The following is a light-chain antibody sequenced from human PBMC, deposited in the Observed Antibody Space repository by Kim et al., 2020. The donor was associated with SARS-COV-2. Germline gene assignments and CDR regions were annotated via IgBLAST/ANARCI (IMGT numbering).Light chain of an antibody. CDR2: AAS. J-gene: IGKJ3*01. CDR1: QGIRNY. V-gene: IGKV1-27*01. Sequence: ASVGERVTITCRASQGIRNYLAWYQQKPGKVPKLLIYAASTLQSGVPSRFSGSGSGTEFTLTISSLQPEDVATYYCQKYNSAPLTCGPGTKVDIK. CDR3: QKYNSAPLT.